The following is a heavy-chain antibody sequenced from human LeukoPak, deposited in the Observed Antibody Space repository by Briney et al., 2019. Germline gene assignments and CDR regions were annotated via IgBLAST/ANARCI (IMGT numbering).Heavy chain of an antibody. J-gene: IGHJ1*01. Sequence: SVKFSCKASGVTFNNYAISWVRQAPGQGLEWMGGIIPIFGTANYAQKFQGRVTITADESTNTAYMELSSLRSEDTAVYYCAFRYYYHSSDYSAEYFQHWGQGTLVTVSS. D-gene: IGHD3-22*01. CDR1: GVTFNNYA. CDR2: IIPIFGTA. CDR3: AFRYYYHSSDYSAEYFQH. V-gene: IGHV1-69*13.